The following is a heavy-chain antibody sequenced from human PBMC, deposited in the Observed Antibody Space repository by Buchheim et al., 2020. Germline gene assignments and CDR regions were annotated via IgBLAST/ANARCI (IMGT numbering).Heavy chain of an antibody. CDR2: ISGSGGST. CDR1: GFTFSSYA. CDR3: AREMGDWELLPQSAFDI. Sequence: EVQLLESGGGLVQPGGSLRLSCAASGFTFSSYAMSWVRQAPGKGLEWGSAISGSGGSTYYADSVKGRFTISRDNPKNTLDLQMNSLRAEDTAVYYCAREMGDWELLPQSAFDIWGQGT. V-gene: IGHV3-23*01. J-gene: IGHJ3*02. D-gene: IGHD1-26*01.